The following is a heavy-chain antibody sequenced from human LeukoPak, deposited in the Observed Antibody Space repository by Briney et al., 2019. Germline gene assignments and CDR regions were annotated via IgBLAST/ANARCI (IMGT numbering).Heavy chain of an antibody. V-gene: IGHV3-30*18. CDR3: AKDYSGYYSYFDY. CDR1: GFTFSSYG. J-gene: IGHJ4*02. Sequence: GGSLRLSCVASGFTFSSYGMHWVRQAPGKGLEWVVVISYDGSNKYYADSVEGRFTISRDNSKNTLYLQMNSLRAEDTAVYYCAKDYSGYYSYFDYWGQGTLVTVSS. D-gene: IGHD3-22*01. CDR2: ISYDGSNK.